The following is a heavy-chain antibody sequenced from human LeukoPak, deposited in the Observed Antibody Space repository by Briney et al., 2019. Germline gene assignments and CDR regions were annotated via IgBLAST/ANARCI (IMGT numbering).Heavy chain of an antibody. Sequence: SVTVSCKASGGTFSSYAISWVRQAPGQGLEWMGGIIPIFGTANYAQKFQGRVTLTTDESTSTAYMELSGLRSEDTAVYYCARSRRVTMVVTQPYYYYMDVWGKGTTVTVSS. V-gene: IGHV1-69*05. D-gene: IGHD4-23*01. CDR3: ARSRRVTMVVTQPYYYYMDV. CDR2: IIPIFGTA. J-gene: IGHJ6*03. CDR1: GGTFSSYA.